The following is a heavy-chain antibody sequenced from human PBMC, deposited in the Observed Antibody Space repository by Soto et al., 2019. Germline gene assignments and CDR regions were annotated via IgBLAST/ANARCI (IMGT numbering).Heavy chain of an antibody. CDR3: AVVFSDDFWSGPNAFDI. Sequence: ASVKVSCKASGFTFTSSAMQWVRQARGQRLEWIGWIVVGSGNTNYAQKFQERVTITRDMSTSTAYMELSSLRSEDTAVYYCAVVFSDDFWSGPNAFDIWGQGTMVTVSS. CDR1: GFTFTSSA. J-gene: IGHJ3*02. D-gene: IGHD3-3*01. CDR2: IVVGSGNT. V-gene: IGHV1-58*02.